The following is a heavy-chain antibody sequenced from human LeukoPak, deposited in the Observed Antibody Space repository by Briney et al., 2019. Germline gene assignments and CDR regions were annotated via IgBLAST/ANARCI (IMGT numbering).Heavy chain of an antibody. V-gene: IGHV3-74*01. CDR1: GFTFSTYW. CDR2: INSDGSST. CDR3: ARDYYDSSGYYRLWYYYYYMDV. D-gene: IGHD3-22*01. J-gene: IGHJ6*03. Sequence: PGGSLRLSCAASGFTFSTYWMHWVRQAPGKGLMWVSRINSDGSSTSYADSVKGRFTISRDNAKNTLYLQMNSLRAEDTAVYYCARDYYDSSGYYRLWYYYYYMDVWGKGTTVTISS.